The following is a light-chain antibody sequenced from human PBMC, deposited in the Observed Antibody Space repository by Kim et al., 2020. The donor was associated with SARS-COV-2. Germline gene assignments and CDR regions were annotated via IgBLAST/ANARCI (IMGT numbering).Light chain of an antibody. CDR3: QSFDSNIQV. J-gene: IGLJ3*02. CDR2: ENN. CDR1: SGSIASTN. V-gene: IGLV6-57*01. Sequence: GKTVTISCTRSSGSIASTNVQWYQQRPGTSPTAVIFENNQRPSGVPDRFSGSIDESSNSASLTISGQKTEDEADYYCQSFDSNIQVFGGGTQLTVL.